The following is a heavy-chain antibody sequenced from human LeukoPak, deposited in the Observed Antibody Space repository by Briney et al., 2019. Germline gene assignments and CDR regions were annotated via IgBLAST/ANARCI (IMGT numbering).Heavy chain of an antibody. V-gene: IGHV3-23*01. CDR3: ARGYCSGGSCYWFFDL. D-gene: IGHD2-15*01. CDR2: LSYSGGTT. J-gene: IGHJ2*01. CDR1: GFILSNYA. Sequence: GGSLRLSCAASGFILSNYAMNWVRQAPGKGLEWVSALSYSGGTTYYADSVKGHFTLSRDNSKNTVFLQMNSLRADDTAVYYCARGYCSGGSCYWFFDLWGRGTLVTVSS.